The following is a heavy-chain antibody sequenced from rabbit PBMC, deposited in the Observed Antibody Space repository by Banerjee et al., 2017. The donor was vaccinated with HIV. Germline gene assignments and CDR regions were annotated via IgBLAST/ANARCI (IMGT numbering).Heavy chain of an antibody. D-gene: IGHD6-1*01. J-gene: IGHJ3*01. CDR3: ARDAGYAGYGYAMLNV. CDR2: IYTGSGGST. V-gene: IGHV1S45*01. Sequence: QEQLEESGGDLVKPGGTLTLTCTASGFTLSSGYYMCWVRQAPGKGLEWIACIYTGSGGSTYYASWAKGRFTISKTSSTTVTLQMTSLTAADTATYFCARDAGYAGYGYAMLNVWGQGTLVTVS. CDR1: GFTLSSGYY.